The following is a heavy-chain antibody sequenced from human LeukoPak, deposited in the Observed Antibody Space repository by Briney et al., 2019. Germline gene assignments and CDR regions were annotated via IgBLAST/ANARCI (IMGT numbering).Heavy chain of an antibody. V-gene: IGHV3-48*01. CDR3: AREDLVVNGYFDY. J-gene: IGHJ4*02. D-gene: IGHD2-15*01. CDR2: ISSSSSTI. Sequence: GGSLRLSCAASGFTFSSYSMNWVRQAPGKGLEWVSYISSSSSTIYYADSVKGRFTISRDNAKNSLYLQMNSLRAEDTAVYDCAREDLVVNGYFDYWGQGTLVTVSS. CDR1: GFTFSSYS.